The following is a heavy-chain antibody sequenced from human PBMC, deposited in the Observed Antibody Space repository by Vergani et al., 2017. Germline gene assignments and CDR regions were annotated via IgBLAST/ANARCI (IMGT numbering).Heavy chain of an antibody. CDR3: TKGSRGYTGYFFDY. V-gene: IGHV3-23*01. Sequence: EVQLLGSGGGLVQPGGSLRLSCEASGFSFPGYAMSWVRQAPGKGLEWVSSVSGSSATPYYADSVKGRFIISRDNSKNTLHLQMNSLRADDPAVYYCTKGSRGYTGYFFDYWGQGTLATVSS. CDR2: VSGSSATP. J-gene: IGHJ4*02. CDR1: GFSFPGYA. D-gene: IGHD5-12*01.